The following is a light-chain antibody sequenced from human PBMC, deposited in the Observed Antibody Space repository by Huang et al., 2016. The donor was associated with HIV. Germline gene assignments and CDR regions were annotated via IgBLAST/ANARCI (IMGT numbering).Light chain of an antibody. V-gene: IGKV1-33*01. CDR2: DAS. CDR1: QDISNY. Sequence: DIQMTQSPSSLSASVGDRVTITCQASQDISNYLNWYQQKPGKAPKLLIYDASNFETGVPSRFSGSGSGTDFTFTISSLQPEDIATYYCQQYDNFPLTFGGGTKME. J-gene: IGKJ4*01. CDR3: QQYDNFPLT.